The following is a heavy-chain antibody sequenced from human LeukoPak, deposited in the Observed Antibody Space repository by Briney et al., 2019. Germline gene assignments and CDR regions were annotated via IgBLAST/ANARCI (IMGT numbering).Heavy chain of an antibody. CDR1: GYTFTSYY. D-gene: IGHD6-6*01. Sequence: ASVKVSCKASGYTFTSYYMHWVRQAPGQGLEWMGIINPSGGSTSYAQKFQGRVTMTRDMSTSTVYMELSSLRSEDTAVYYCARAKSIAARRGFYYYYYMDVWAKGPRSPSP. CDR2: INPSGGST. V-gene: IGHV1-46*01. CDR3: ARAKSIAARRGFYYYYYMDV. J-gene: IGHJ6*03.